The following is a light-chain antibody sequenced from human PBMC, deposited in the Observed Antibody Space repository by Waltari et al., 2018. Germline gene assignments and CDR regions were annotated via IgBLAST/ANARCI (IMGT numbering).Light chain of an antibody. Sequence: DIQMTQSPSTLSASVGDRVTITCRASQSCSPWLALYQQKPGKAPKLLIYQTSSLESGVPSRFSGSGSGTEFALTISSLQPDDFATYYCQHYYTSSRTFGQGTKVEIK. J-gene: IGKJ1*01. V-gene: IGKV1-5*03. CDR1: QSCSPW. CDR2: QTS. CDR3: QHYYTSSRT.